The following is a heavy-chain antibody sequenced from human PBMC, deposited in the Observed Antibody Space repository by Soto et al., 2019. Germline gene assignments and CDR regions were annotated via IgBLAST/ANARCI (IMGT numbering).Heavy chain of an antibody. CDR2: IKQDGSEK. CDR1: GFTFSSYW. D-gene: IGHD2-2*01. CDR3: ARGRGCSTGCHNFDY. Sequence: EVQLVESGGGLVQPGGSLRLSCAASGFTFSSYWMSWVRQAPGKGLEWVANIKQDGSEKYYVDSVKGRFTISRDNAKNSLYLQINILRAEDTAVYYCARGRGCSTGCHNFDYWGQGTLVTVSS. J-gene: IGHJ4*02. V-gene: IGHV3-7*01.